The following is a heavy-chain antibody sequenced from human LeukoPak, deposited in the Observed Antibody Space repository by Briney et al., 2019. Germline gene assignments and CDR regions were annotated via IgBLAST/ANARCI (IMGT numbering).Heavy chain of an antibody. J-gene: IGHJ4*02. Sequence: ASVKVSCKVSGYTFTGYYMHWVRQAPGQGLEWMGWINPNSGGTNYAQKFQGRVTMTRDTSISTAYMELSRLRSDDTAVYYCARVKPTAGNLFDYWGQGTLVTVSS. CDR3: ARVKPTAGNLFDY. D-gene: IGHD6-13*01. V-gene: IGHV1-2*02. CDR2: INPNSGGT. CDR1: GYTFTGYY.